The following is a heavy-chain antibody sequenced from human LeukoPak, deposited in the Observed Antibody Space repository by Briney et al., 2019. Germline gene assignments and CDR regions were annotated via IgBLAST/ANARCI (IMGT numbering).Heavy chain of an antibody. CDR1: GYTFTGYY. V-gene: IGHV1-2*02. D-gene: IGHD3-10*01. CDR2: INPNSGGT. CDR3: AGMVRGANINNWLDP. Sequence: ASVKVPCKASGYTFTGYYMHWVRQAPGQGLEWMGWINPNSGGTNYAQKFQGRVTMTRDTSISTAYMELSRLRSDDTAVYYCAGMVRGANINNWLDPWGQGTLVTVSS. J-gene: IGHJ5*02.